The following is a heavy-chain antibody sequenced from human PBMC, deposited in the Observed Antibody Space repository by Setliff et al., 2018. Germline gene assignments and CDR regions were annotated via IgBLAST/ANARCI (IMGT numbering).Heavy chain of an antibody. V-gene: IGHV4-4*07. D-gene: IGHD1-26*01. J-gene: IGHJ3*02. CDR2: IYTSGST. CDR3: ARKGISALSGAFDM. CDR1: GGSISNYY. Sequence: PSETLSLTCTVSGGSISNYYWSWIRQPAGKGLEWIGRIYTSGSTNYNPSLKSRVTMSVDTSKNQFSLKLSSVTAADTAVYYCARKGISALSGAFDMWGQGTMFTVSS.